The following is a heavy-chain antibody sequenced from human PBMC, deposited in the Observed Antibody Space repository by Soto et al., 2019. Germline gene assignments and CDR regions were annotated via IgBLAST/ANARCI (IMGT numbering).Heavy chain of an antibody. CDR2: IFYSGST. J-gene: IGHJ4*02. CDR3: AKGPSGDKVDY. V-gene: IGHV4-30-4*08. CDR1: GVSIRSLCSF. Sequence: PSETLYLTCNVSGVSIRSLCSFWSWVRQAPGKGPEWIGDIFYSGSTHYNPSLKSRVTISLDTSKNQFSLKLSSVSAADTAVYYCAKGPSGDKVDYWGQGTLVTVSS. D-gene: IGHD7-27*01.